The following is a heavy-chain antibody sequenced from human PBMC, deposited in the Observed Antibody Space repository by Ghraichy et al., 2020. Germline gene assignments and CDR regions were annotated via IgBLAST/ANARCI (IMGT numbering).Heavy chain of an antibody. D-gene: IGHD4-11*01. Sequence: SCAASGFTFSSYSMNWVRQAPGKGLEWVSSISSRSDYIYYADSLKGRFTVSRDNADNSLFLQMNSLRAEDTAVYYCATTADYLYFDYWGQGTLVTVSS. CDR1: GFTFSSYS. CDR2: ISSRSDYI. J-gene: IGHJ4*02. CDR3: ATTADYLYFDY. V-gene: IGHV3-21*01.